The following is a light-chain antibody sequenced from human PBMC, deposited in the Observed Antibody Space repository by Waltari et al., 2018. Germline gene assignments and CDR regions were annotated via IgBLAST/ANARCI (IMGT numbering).Light chain of an antibody. CDR3: QVWEGSGDHAV. CDR1: NMGSKS. J-gene: IGLJ2*01. Sequence: SYVLTQPPSVSVAPGQTATVTCGGNNMGSKSVHWYQLKSGQAPELVIYLDSDRPSGIPERFSASIAGNTATLTISRVEAGDEADYYCQVWEGSGDHAVFGGGTKLTVL. CDR2: LDS. V-gene: IGLV3-21*01.